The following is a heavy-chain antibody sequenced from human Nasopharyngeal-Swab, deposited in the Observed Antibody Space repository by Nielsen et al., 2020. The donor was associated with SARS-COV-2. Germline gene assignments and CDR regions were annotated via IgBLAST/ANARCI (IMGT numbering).Heavy chain of an antibody. D-gene: IGHD2-8*01. V-gene: IGHV4-31*03. Sequence: SEILSLTCTVSGGSISSGGYYWSWIRQHPGKGLEWIGYIYYSGSTYYNPSLKSRVTISVDTSKNQFSLKLSSVTAADTAVYYCAGTTDSTNGVCYQIFDYWGQGTLVTVSS. CDR3: AGTTDSTNGVCYQIFDY. CDR1: GGSISSGGYY. CDR2: IYYSGST. J-gene: IGHJ4*02.